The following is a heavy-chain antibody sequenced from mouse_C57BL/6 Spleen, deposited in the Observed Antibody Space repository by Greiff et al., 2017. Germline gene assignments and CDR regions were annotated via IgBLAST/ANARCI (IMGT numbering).Heavy chain of an antibody. J-gene: IGHJ4*01. CDR1: GFSLTSYG. Sequence: VQLQQSGPGLVQPSQSLSITCTVSGFSLTSYGVHWVRQSPGKGLEWLGVIWSGGSTDYNAAFISRLSISKDNSKSQVFFKMNSLQADDTAIYYCARKGDYYGSNYYAMDYWGQGTSVTVSS. D-gene: IGHD1-1*01. CDR2: IWSGGST. V-gene: IGHV2-2*01. CDR3: ARKGDYYGSNYYAMDY.